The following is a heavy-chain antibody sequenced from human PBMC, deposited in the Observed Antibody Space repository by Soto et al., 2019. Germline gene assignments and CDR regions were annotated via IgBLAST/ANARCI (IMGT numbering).Heavy chain of an antibody. CDR2: IYPTDSDT. D-gene: IGHD2-21*01. J-gene: IGHJ4*02. CDR1: GYIFTNNW. V-gene: IGHV5-51*01. Sequence: EVQLVQSGAEVKKPGESLKISCKGSGYIFTNNWIGWVRQMPGKGLEWMGIIYPTDSDTRYSPYFQGQVTSSVDNSINTAYLQWSSLKASVTAMYYGARSNIYDIAGKTYDYWGQGTLVTVSS. CDR3: ARSNIYDIAGKTYDY.